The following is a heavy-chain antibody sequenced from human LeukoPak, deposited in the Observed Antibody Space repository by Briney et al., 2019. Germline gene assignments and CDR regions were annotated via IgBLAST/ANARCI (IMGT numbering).Heavy chain of an antibody. CDR1: GYTLTGYY. Sequence: ASVKVSCKASGYTLTGYYMRWVRQAPGQGREWMEWINPNSGGTNYAQKLQGRVTMTRDTSISTAYMELSRLRSDDTAVYYCARGRDGYKIEGDYWGQGTLVSVS. CDR2: INPNSGGT. D-gene: IGHD5-24*01. J-gene: IGHJ4*02. CDR3: ARGRDGYKIEGDY. V-gene: IGHV1-2*02.